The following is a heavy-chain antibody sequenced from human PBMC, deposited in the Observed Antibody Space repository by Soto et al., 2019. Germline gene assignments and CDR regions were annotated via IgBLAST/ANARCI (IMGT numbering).Heavy chain of an antibody. CDR1: GFTFSSYG. J-gene: IGHJ4*02. V-gene: IGHV3-30*18. CDR3: AKEVDEDDSSCPLAC. Sequence: WRSLRISCAAYGFTFSSYGMHWFRQAPGKGLEWVAVISYDGSNKYYADSVKGRFTISRDNSKNTLYLQMNSLRAEDTAAYYCAKEVDEDDSSCPLACRGKGTMVT. CDR2: ISYDGSNK. D-gene: IGHD3-22*01.